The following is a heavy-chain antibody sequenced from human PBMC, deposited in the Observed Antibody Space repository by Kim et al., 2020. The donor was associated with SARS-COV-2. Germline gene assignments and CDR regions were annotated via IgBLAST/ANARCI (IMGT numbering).Heavy chain of an antibody. CDR3: ARVAAAGTVYFDY. D-gene: IGHD6-13*01. V-gene: IGHV4-39*01. Sequence: SETLSLTCTVSGGSISSSSYYWGWIRQPPGKGLEWIGSIYYSGSTYYNPSLKSRVTISVDTSKNQFSLKLSSVTAADTAVYYCARVAAAGTVYFDYWGQGTLVTVSS. CDR2: IYYSGST. CDR1: GGSISSSSYY. J-gene: IGHJ4*02.